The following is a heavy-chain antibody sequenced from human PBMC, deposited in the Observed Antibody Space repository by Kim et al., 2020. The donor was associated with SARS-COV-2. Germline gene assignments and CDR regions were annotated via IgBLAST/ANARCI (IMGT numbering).Heavy chain of an antibody. CDR3: ARDYHTYEWIPPGAF. CDR2: INPGAGST. J-gene: IGHJ4*02. Sequence: ASVKVSCKASGYNFIDYSIHWVRQAPGQGLEWMGEINPGAGSTTYAQRFQGRVTATTDTSASTVYMELTSLRSDDTAIYYCARDYHTYEWIPPGAFWGQG. V-gene: IGHV1-46*01. D-gene: IGHD3-3*01. CDR1: GYNFIDYS.